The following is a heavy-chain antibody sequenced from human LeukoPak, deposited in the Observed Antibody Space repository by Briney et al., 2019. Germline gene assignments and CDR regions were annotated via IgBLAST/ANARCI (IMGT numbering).Heavy chain of an antibody. J-gene: IGHJ6*02. CDR3: ARVTMDYYGMDV. D-gene: IGHD1-1*01. V-gene: IGHV4-61*01. CDR1: GGSFSSGSYY. CDR2: IYYSGST. Sequence: PSETLSLTCTVSGGSFSSGSYYWSWIRQPPGKGLEWIGYIYYSGSTNYNPSLKSRVTISVDRSKNQFSLKLSSVTAADTAVYYCARVTMDYYGMDVWGQGTTVTVSS.